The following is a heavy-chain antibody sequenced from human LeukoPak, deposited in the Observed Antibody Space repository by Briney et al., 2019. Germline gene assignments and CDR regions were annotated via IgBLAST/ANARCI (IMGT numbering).Heavy chain of an antibody. J-gene: IGHJ4*02. Sequence: ASVKVSCKASGYIFTDYYMHWVRQAPGQGLGWMGRINPNNGGTYYSQKFQGRVTMTRDTSITTAYMELSRLRSDDTAVYYCARAPAYCGGDCYFYWGQGTLVTVSS. D-gene: IGHD2-21*02. V-gene: IGHV1-2*06. CDR2: INPNNGGT. CDR1: GYIFTDYY. CDR3: ARAPAYCGGDCYFY.